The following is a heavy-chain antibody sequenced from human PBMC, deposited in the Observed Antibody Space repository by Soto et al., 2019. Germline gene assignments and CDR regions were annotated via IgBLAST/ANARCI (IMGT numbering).Heavy chain of an antibody. CDR2: IIPIFGTA. D-gene: IGHD3-3*01. V-gene: IGHV1-69*13. Sequence: ASVKVSCKASGGTFSSYAISWVRQAPGQGLEWMGGIIPIFGTANYAQKFQGRVTITADESTSTAYMELSSLRSEDTAVYYCAARERITIFGVVIPPGYYGMDVWGQGTTVTVSS. CDR1: GGTFSSYA. J-gene: IGHJ6*02. CDR3: AARERITIFGVVIPPGYYGMDV.